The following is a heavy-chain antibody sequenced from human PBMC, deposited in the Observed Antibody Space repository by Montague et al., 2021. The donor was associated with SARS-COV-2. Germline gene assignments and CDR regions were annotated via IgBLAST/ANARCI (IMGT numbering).Heavy chain of an antibody. CDR2: ISYSGHT. CDR3: ARVVGDYDFWSGQYYYYYYMDV. D-gene: IGHD3-3*01. Sequence: SETLSLTCTVSGGSISPYYWSWIRQPPGKGLEWIGYISYSGHTNYNPSLKSRVTISVDTSKNQFSLKLSSVTAADTAVYSCARVVGDYDFWSGQYYYYYYMDVWGKGTTVTVSS. J-gene: IGHJ6*03. V-gene: IGHV4-59*01. CDR1: GGSISPYY.